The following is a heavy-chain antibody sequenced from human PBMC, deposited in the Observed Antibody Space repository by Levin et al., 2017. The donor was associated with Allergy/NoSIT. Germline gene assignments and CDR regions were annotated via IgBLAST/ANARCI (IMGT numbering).Heavy chain of an antibody. CDR2: IAGSSNIL. J-gene: IGHJ4*02. CDR1: GFTFSTYS. Sequence: GGSLRLSCAASGFTFSTYSMIWVRQAPGKGLEWVSYIAGSSNILYYADAVKGRFTISRDNAKNSLYLQMNSLRVEDTAVYYCASLSCSSTNCHDYWGQGTLVTVSS. CDR3: ASLSCSSTNCHDY. V-gene: IGHV3-48*01. D-gene: IGHD2-2*01.